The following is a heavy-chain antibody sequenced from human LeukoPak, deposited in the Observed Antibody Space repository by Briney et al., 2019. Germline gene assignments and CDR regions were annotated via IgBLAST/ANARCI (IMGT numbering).Heavy chain of an antibody. D-gene: IGHD5-12*01. V-gene: IGHV4-59*01. CDR3: ARGYSGYDWIDY. J-gene: IGHJ4*02. CDR1: GGSISSYY. CDR2: IYYSGST. Sequence: SETLSLTCTVSGGSISSYYWSWTRQPPGKGLEWIGYIYYSGSTNYNPSLKSRVTISVDTSKNQFSLKLSSVTAADTAVYYCARGYSGYDWIDYWGQGTLVTVSS.